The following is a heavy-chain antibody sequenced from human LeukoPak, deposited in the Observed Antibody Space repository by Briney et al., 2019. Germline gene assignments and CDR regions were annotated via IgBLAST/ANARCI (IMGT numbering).Heavy chain of an antibody. Sequence: QPGGSLRLSCAASGFTFSSYGMHWVRQAPGKGLEWVAFIRYDGSNKYYADSVKGRFTISRDNSKNTLYLQMNSLRAEDTAVYYCAKAPDYYGSGSYYKTRYYYMDVWGKGTTVTVSS. CDR3: AKAPDYYGSGSYYKTRYYYMDV. CDR2: IRYDGSNK. CDR1: GFTFSSYG. D-gene: IGHD3-10*01. V-gene: IGHV3-30*02. J-gene: IGHJ6*03.